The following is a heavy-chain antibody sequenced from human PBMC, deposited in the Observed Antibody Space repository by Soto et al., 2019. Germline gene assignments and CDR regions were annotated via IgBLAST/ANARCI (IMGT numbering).Heavy chain of an antibody. D-gene: IGHD3-16*01. V-gene: IGHV3-48*01. CDR2: IVAGSSAV. CDR1: GFNIGGDY. J-gene: IGHJ5*02. Sequence: EQLVESGGALVQPGGSLRLSCAASGFNIGGDYMNWVRQAPGKGLEWIAHIVAGSSAVFYAESVKGRFSISRDNAKNSLILQMDSLRAEDTGVYYCARGGDAWGQGTQVTVSS. CDR3: ARGGDA.